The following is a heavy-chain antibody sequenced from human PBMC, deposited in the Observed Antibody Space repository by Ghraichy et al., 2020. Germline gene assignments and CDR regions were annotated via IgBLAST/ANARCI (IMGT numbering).Heavy chain of an antibody. D-gene: IGHD1-26*01. CDR2: IRYDGSNK. J-gene: IGHJ4*02. CDR1: GFIFSSYG. Sequence: GGSLRLSCAASGFIFSSYGMHWVRQAPGKGLEWVAFIRYDGSNKYYADSVKGRFTISRDNSKNTLYLQMNNLRAEDTAVYYCAKAGGVGASYFDYWGQGTLVTVSS. CDR3: AKAGGVGASYFDY. V-gene: IGHV3-30*02.